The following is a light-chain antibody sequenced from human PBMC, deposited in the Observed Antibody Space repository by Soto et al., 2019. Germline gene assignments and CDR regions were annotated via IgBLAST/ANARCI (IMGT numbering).Light chain of an antibody. CDR3: QQTHTTPHT. Sequence: DIQMTQSPSSLSASVGDRVTITCRAGQTIYSYVNWYQQKPGKAPTLLIFIASNSQSGAPPSCSGTGFGTDITITIRSLTPDDVATDCCQQTHTTPHTFGQGTKVEGK. CDR2: IAS. J-gene: IGKJ2*01. CDR1: QTIYSY. V-gene: IGKV1-39*01.